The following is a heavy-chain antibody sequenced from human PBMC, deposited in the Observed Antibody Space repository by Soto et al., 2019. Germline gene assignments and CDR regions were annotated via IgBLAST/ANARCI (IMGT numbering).Heavy chain of an antibody. CDR3: ARLPEWLIGVDI. CDR1: GGSISSSSYY. J-gene: IGHJ3*02. Sequence: QLQLQESGPGLVKPSETLSLTCTVSGGSISSSSYYWGWIRQPPGKGLEWIGSIYYSGSTYYNPSLKSRVTISVDTSKNQFSLKLSSVTAADTAVYYCARLPEWLIGVDIWGQGTMVTVSS. V-gene: IGHV4-39*01. D-gene: IGHD3-3*01. CDR2: IYYSGST.